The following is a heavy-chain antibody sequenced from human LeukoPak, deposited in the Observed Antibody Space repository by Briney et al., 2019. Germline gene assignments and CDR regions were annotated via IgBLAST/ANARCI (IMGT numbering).Heavy chain of an antibody. V-gene: IGHV3-66*01. CDR1: GFTVSSNY. J-gene: IGHJ4*02. CDR2: IYSGGST. Sequence: PGGSLRLSCAASGFTVSSNYMSWVRQAPGKGLGWVSVIYSGGSTYYADSVKGRFTISRDNSKNTLYLQMNSLRAEDTAVYYCARDKITEHYFDYWGQGTLVTVSS. CDR3: ARDKITEHYFDY.